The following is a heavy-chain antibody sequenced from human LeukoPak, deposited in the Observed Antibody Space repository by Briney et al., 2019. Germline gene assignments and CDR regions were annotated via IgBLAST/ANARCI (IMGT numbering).Heavy chain of an antibody. D-gene: IGHD6-13*01. CDR3: AREPRTGQQVDYFDY. CDR2: IKQDGSEK. V-gene: IGHV3-7*01. J-gene: IGHJ4*02. Sequence: GGSLRLSCAASGFTFSSYSMSWVRQAPGKGLEWVANIKQDGSEKYYVDSGKGRYTISRDNAKNSLYLQMTSLRAEDTAVYYCAREPRTGQQVDYFDYWGQGTLVTVSS. CDR1: GFTFSSYS.